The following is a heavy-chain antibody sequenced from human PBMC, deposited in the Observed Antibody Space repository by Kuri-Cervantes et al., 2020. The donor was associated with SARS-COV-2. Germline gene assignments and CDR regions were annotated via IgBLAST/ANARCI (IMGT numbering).Heavy chain of an antibody. D-gene: IGHD7-27*01. J-gene: IGHJ4*02. V-gene: IGHV3-21*01. CDR2: IDSSSYYI. Sequence: GESLKISCAASGFTFSDYYMNWIRQAPGKGLEWVASIDSSSYYIYHADSVKGRLTISRDNAKTSLYLQMNSLKPEDTAVYYCAREEGGELGEAFDYWGQGALVTVSS. CDR1: GFTFSDYY. CDR3: AREEGGELGEAFDY.